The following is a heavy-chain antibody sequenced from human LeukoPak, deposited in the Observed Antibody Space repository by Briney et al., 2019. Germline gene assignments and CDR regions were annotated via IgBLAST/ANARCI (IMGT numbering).Heavy chain of an antibody. Sequence: SQTLSLTCAISGDSVSSNSAAWNWIRQSPSRGLEWMGRTYYRSKWYNDYAVSVKSRITINPDTSKNQFSLQLNSVTPEDTAVYYCARESFDIVATTTYDYWGQGTLVTVSS. CDR2: TYYRSKWYN. J-gene: IGHJ4*02. CDR3: ARESFDIVATTTYDY. CDR1: GDSVSSNSAA. V-gene: IGHV6-1*01. D-gene: IGHD5-12*01.